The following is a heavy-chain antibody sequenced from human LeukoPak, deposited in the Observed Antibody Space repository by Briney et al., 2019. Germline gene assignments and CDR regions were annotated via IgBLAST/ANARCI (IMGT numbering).Heavy chain of an antibody. CDR3: ARALYDYVWGSYRYTLND. V-gene: IGHV4-34*01. D-gene: IGHD3-16*02. CDR1: GGSFSGYY. J-gene: IGHJ4*02. CDR2: INHSGST. Sequence: SETLSLTCAVYGGSFSGYYWSWIRQPPGKGLEWIGEINHSGSTNYNPSLKSRVTISVDTSKNQFSLKLSSVTAADTAVYYCARALYDYVWGSYRYTLNDWGQGTLVTVSS.